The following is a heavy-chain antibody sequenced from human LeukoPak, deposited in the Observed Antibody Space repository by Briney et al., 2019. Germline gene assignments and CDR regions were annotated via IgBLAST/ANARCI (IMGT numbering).Heavy chain of an antibody. D-gene: IGHD4-17*01. J-gene: IGHJ4*02. CDR3: AEGRDYGDYVFDY. CDR1: GYTFTNYD. V-gene: IGHV1-8*01. Sequence: ASVKVSCKASGYTFTNYDINWVRQATGRGLEWMGWMNPNSDNTGYAQKFQGRVTMTRNTSITTAYMELSSLRYEDTAVYYCAEGRDYGDYVFDYWGQGTLVTVSS. CDR2: MNPNSDNT.